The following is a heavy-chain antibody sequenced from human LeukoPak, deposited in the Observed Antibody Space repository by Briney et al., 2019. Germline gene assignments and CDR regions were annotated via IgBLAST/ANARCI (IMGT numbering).Heavy chain of an antibody. V-gene: IGHV3-23*01. J-gene: IGHJ4*02. CDR2: IYESGQTT. CDR3: AKDYRIGYSDHFDY. CDR1: GFTFSSHA. D-gene: IGHD2-21*01. Sequence: GGSLRLSCVGSGFTFSSHAMSWVRQAPEKGLEWVSGIYESGQTTHYADSVKGRFSISRDNSKNTLHLQMDSLRGEDTAIYYCAKDYRIGYSDHFDYWGQGALVTVSS.